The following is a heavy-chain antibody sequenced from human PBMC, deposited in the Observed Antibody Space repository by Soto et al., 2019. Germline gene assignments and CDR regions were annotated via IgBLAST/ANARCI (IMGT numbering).Heavy chain of an antibody. CDR2: IIPIFGTA. CDR3: ASSRYDFWSGYLGPYYYYGMDV. V-gene: IGHV1-69*01. CDR1: GGTLSSYA. J-gene: IGHJ6*02. D-gene: IGHD3-3*01. Sequence: QVQLVQSGAEVKKPGSSVKVSCKASGGTLSSYAISWVRQAPGQGLEWMGGIIPIFGTANYAQKFQGRVTITADESTSTAYMELSSLRSEDTAVYYCASSRYDFWSGYLGPYYYYGMDVWGQGTTVTVSS.